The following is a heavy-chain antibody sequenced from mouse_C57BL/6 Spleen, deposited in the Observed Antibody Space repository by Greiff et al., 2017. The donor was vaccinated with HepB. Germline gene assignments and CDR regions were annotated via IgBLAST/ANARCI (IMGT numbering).Heavy chain of an antibody. Sequence: VQLQQSGPVLVKPGASVKMSCKASGYTFTDYYMNWVKQSHGKSLEWIGVINPYNGGTSYNQKFKGKATLTVDKSSSTAYMELNSLTSEDSAVYYCAREGGYGNLDYFDYWGQGTTLTVSS. CDR2: INPYNGGT. CDR1: GYTFTDYY. CDR3: AREGGYGNLDYFDY. D-gene: IGHD2-1*01. J-gene: IGHJ2*01. V-gene: IGHV1-19*01.